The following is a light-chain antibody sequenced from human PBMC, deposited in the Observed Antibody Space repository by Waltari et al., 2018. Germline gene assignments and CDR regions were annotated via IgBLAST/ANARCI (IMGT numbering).Light chain of an antibody. Sequence: SYELTQPPSVPVSPGQTARITCSGDALPKQYAYWYQQKPGQAPVQVIYKDTERPSGIPERFSGSVSGTTVTLIISGVQAEDEADYYCQSADTNNIVVFGGGTKLTV. CDR2: KDT. CDR3: QSADTNNIVV. CDR1: ALPKQY. J-gene: IGLJ2*01. V-gene: IGLV3-25*03.